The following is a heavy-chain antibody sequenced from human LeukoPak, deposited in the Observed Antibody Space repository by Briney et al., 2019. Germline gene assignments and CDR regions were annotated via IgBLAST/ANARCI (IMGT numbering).Heavy chain of an antibody. CDR2: ISGSGGST. V-gene: IGHV3-23*01. Sequence: GGPLRLSCAASGFTFSSYAMSWVRQAPGKGLEWVTAISGSGGSTYYADSVKGRFTISRDNSKNTLYLQMNSLRAEDTAVYYCTTDAQWELLPDYWGQGTLVTVSS. J-gene: IGHJ4*02. D-gene: IGHD1-26*01. CDR3: TTDAQWELLPDY. CDR1: GFTFSSYA.